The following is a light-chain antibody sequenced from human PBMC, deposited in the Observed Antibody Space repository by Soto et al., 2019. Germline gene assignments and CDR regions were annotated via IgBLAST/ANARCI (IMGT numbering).Light chain of an antibody. CDR2: DAS. V-gene: IGKV1-16*02. CDR3: QQYSSYPVT. J-gene: IGKJ5*01. CDR1: QGINNY. Sequence: DIQMTQSPSSLSASVGDRVTITCRASQGINNYLAWFQQKPGKAPKSLIYDASNLQSGVPSKFSGSGSGTDFTLTINSLQPEDVATYYCQQYSSYPVTFGQGTRLEIK.